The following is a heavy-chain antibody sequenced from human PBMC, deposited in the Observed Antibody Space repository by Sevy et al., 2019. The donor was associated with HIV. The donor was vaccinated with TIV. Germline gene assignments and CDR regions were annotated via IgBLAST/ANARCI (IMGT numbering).Heavy chain of an antibody. CDR2: INHSGST. Sequence: SESLSLTCAVYGGSFSGYYWSCIRQPPGKGLEWIGEINHSGSTNYNPSLKSRVTISVDTSKNQFSLKLSSVTAADTAAYHCARGHYVIVGDYLKKFYFDYWGQGTTVRVSS. V-gene: IGHV4-34*01. J-gene: IGHJ4*02. D-gene: IGHD4-17*01. CDR3: ARGHYVIVGDYLKKFYFDY. CDR1: GGSFSGYY.